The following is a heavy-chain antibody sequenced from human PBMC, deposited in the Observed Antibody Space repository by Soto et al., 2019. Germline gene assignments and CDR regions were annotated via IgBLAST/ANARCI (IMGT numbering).Heavy chain of an antibody. CDR1: GGSISSGGYY. CDR2: IYYSGST. J-gene: IGHJ4*02. Sequence: PSETLSLTCTVSGGSISSGGYYWSWIRQHPGKGLEWIGYIYYSGSTYYNPSLKSRVTISVDTSKNQFSLKLSSVTAADTAVYYCARDAPTYWAPDYWGQGTLVTVS. D-gene: IGHD2-8*02. CDR3: ARDAPTYWAPDY. V-gene: IGHV4-31*03.